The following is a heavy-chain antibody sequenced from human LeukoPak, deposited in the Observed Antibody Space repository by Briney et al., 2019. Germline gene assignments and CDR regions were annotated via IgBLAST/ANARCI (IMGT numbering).Heavy chain of an antibody. J-gene: IGHJ3*02. D-gene: IGHD2-2*01. CDR2: INHSGST. CDR3: ARYHPAWAAFDI. Sequence: PSETLSLTCAVYGGSFSGYYWSWIRQPPGKGLEWIGEINHSGSTNYNPSLKSRVTISVDTSKNQFSLKLSSVTAADTAVYYCARYHPAWAAFDIWGQGTMVTVSS. CDR1: GGSFSGYY. V-gene: IGHV4-34*01.